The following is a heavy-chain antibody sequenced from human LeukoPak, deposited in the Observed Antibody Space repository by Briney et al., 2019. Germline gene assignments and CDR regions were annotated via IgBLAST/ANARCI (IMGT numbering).Heavy chain of an antibody. Sequence: GGSLRLSCAASGLTFSDHHMDWVRQAPGKGLEWVAVIWYDESNKYYADSVKGRFTISRDNSKNTLYLQMNSLRAEDTAVYYCASSLDTAMVTFDYWGQGTLVTVSS. CDR1: GLTFSDHH. CDR2: IWYDESNK. V-gene: IGHV3-33*08. D-gene: IGHD5-18*01. J-gene: IGHJ4*02. CDR3: ASSLDTAMVTFDY.